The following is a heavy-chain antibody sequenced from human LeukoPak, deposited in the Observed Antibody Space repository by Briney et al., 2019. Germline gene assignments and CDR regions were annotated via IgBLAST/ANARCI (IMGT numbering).Heavy chain of an antibody. D-gene: IGHD1-1*01. V-gene: IGHV4-4*07. CDR2: IYTSGST. CDR3: AGDVMSTALDAFDV. Sequence: PSETLSLTCTVSGGPISSYYWSWIRQPAGKGLEWIGRIYTSGSTNYNPSLKSRVTMSVDTSKNQFSLKLSSVTAAGTAVYYCAGDVMSTALDAFDVWGQGTMVTVSS. J-gene: IGHJ3*01. CDR1: GGPISSYY.